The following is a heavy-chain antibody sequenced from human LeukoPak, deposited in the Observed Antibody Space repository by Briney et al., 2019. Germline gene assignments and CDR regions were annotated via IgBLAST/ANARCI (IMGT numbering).Heavy chain of an antibody. CDR3: ATTYYYDSSGYSP. Sequence: PGGSLRLSGAASGFTYDDYGMSWVRQAPGKGLEWVSGINWNGGSTGYADSVKGRFTISRDNAKNSLYLQMNSLRAEDTAVYYCATTYYYDSSGYSPWGQGTLVTVSS. CDR2: INWNGGST. J-gene: IGHJ5*02. D-gene: IGHD3-22*01. CDR1: GFTYDDYG. V-gene: IGHV3-20*04.